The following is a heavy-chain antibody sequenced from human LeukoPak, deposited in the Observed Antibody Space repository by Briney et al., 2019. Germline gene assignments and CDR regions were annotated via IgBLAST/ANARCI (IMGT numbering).Heavy chain of an antibody. CDR2: ISGSGGST. V-gene: IGHV3-23*01. Sequence: GGSLGLSCAASGFTFSSYAMSWVRQAPGKGLEWVSAISGSGGSTYYADSVKGRFTISRDNSKNTLYLQMNSLRAEDTAVYYCAKADNWNDFYYFDYWGQGTLVTVSS. D-gene: IGHD1-1*01. CDR1: GFTFSSYA. CDR3: AKADNWNDFYYFDY. J-gene: IGHJ4*02.